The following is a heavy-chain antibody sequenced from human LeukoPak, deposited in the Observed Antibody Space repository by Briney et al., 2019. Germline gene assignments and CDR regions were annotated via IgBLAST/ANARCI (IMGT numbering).Heavy chain of an antibody. J-gene: IGHJ4*02. V-gene: IGHV1-18*01. CDR2: ISAYNGNT. CDR1: GYTFTSYG. CDR3: ARDGVTHYYDSSGYYLFGY. D-gene: IGHD3-22*01. Sequence: ASVKVSCKASGYTFTSYGISWVRPAPGQGLEWMGWISAYNGNTNYAQKLQGRVTMTTDTSTSTAYMELRSLRSDDTAVYYCARDGVTHYYDSSGYYLFGYWGQGTLVTVSS.